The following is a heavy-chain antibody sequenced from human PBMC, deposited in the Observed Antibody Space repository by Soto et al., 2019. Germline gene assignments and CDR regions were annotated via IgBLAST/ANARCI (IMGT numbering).Heavy chain of an antibody. CDR2: IYYSGST. J-gene: IGHJ3*02. V-gene: IGHV4-59*08. Sequence: SETLSLTCTVSGGSISSYYWSWIRQPPGKGLEWIGYIYYSGSTNYNPSLKSRVTISVDTSKNQFSLKLSSVTAADTAVYYCARHLYYDYILGAFDIWGQGTMVTVSS. CDR1: GGSISSYY. D-gene: IGHD3-16*01. CDR3: ARHLYYDYILGAFDI.